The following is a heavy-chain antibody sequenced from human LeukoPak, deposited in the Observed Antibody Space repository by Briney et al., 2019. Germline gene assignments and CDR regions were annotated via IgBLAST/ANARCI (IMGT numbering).Heavy chain of an antibody. D-gene: IGHD4-11*01. V-gene: IGHV3-48*04. J-gene: IGHJ4*02. CDR3: ARDRDDYSKVFDY. CDR2: ISSSGSTI. Sequence: PGGSLRLSCAASGFTFSSYSMNWVRQAPGKGLEWVSYISSSGSTIYYADSVKGRFTISRDNAKNSLYLQMNSLRAEDTAVYYCARDRDDYSKVFDYWGQGTLVTVSS. CDR1: GFTFSSYS.